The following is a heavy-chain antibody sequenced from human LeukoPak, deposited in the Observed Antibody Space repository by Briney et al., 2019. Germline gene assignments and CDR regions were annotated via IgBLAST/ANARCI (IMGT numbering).Heavy chain of an antibody. CDR3: ARDNSVGDNAWWFDP. CDR2: INPTGGST. CDR1: GYTFTSYY. Sequence: GASVKVSCKASGYTFTSYYMHWVRQAPGQGLEWMGRINPTGGSTGYVQKFQGRVTMTRDMSTSTDYMELSSLRSEDTAIYYCARDNSVGDNAWWFDPWGQGTLVTVSS. D-gene: IGHD1-26*01. V-gene: IGHV1-46*01. J-gene: IGHJ5*02.